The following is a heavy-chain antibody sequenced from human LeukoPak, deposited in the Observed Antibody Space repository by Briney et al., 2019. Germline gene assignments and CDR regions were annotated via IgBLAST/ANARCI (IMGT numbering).Heavy chain of an antibody. CDR3: ATYTNWVAGDV. Sequence: GRYLTLSCAASELPFSEYCMSWVRQAPWKELQWVAAIKEDGTKRDYVDSVKGRLTISRDNATNSLYLQMDSLRAEDTAVYYCATYTNWVAGDVWGQGTTVSVSS. CDR1: ELPFSEYC. J-gene: IGHJ6*02. CDR2: IKEDGTKR. V-gene: IGHV3-7*01. D-gene: IGHD1-1*01.